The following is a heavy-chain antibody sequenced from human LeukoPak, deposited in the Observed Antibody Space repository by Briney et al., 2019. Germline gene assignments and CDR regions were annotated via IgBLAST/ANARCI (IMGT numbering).Heavy chain of an antibody. CDR2: IWCDGNNK. CDR1: GFTFSRYG. D-gene: IGHD2-2*01. CDR3: ARVNCRSSSCYLASYFFDS. J-gene: IGHJ5*01. Sequence: PGGSLRLSCAASGFTFSRYGMHWVRQAPGKGLEWVAVIWCDGNNKYYADSVKGRFTISRDNSKNTLFLQMNSLRVEDTAMYYCARVNCRSSSCYLASYFFDSWGQGTLVTVSS. V-gene: IGHV3-33*01.